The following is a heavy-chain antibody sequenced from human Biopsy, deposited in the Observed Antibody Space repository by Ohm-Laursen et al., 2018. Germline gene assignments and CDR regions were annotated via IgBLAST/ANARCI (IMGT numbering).Heavy chain of an antibody. J-gene: IGHJ4*02. V-gene: IGHV4-34*08. Sequence: SQTLSLTCSVFGKTFSDYQWSWIRQPPGQGLEWFGQINQAGTTNYNPSLKSRVSISADASKYEFSLRLTSVTAADTAVYLCGNEVHGRDYWGLGAQVTVSS. D-gene: IGHD2-15*01. CDR1: GKTFSDYQ. CDR3: GNEVHGRDY. CDR2: INQAGTT.